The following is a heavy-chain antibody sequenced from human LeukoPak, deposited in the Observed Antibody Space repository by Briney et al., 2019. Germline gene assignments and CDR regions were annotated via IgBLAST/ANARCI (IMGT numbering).Heavy chain of an antibody. CDR2: ISGSDNST. CDR3: AKVSHNSSSWSGDYFDY. Sequence: GGSLRLSCAASGFTFSSYAMSWVRQAPGKGLEWVSAISGSDNSTYYADSVKGRFTISRDNSKNTLYLQMNSLRAEDTAVYYCAKVSHNSSSWSGDYFDYWGQGTLVTVSS. CDR1: GFTFSSYA. D-gene: IGHD6-13*01. V-gene: IGHV3-23*01. J-gene: IGHJ4*02.